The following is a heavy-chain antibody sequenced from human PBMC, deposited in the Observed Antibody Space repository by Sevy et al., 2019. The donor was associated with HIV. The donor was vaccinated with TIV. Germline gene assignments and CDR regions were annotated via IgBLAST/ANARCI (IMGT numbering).Heavy chain of an antibody. D-gene: IGHD2-2*01. J-gene: IGHJ4*02. Sequence: RLSCAASGFTFDDYAMHWVRQAPGKGLEWVSGISWNSGTIGYADSGKGRFTSSRDNAKNSLYLQMNSLRAEDTALYYCARQRGVVLVPAAPFDYWGQGTLVTVSS. CDR1: GFTFDDYA. CDR3: ARQRGVVLVPAAPFDY. CDR2: ISWNSGTI. V-gene: IGHV3-9*01.